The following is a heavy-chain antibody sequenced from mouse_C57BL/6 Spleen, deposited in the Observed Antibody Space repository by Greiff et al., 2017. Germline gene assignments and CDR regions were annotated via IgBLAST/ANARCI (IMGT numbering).Heavy chain of an antibody. J-gene: IGHJ2*01. V-gene: IGHV1-55*01. D-gene: IGHD1-1*01. Sequence: QVQLPQPGAELVKPGASVKMSCKASGYTFTSYWLTWVKPRPGQGLEWIGDIYPGSGSTNYNEKFKSKATLTVDTSSSTAYMQLSSLTSEDSAVYYCARGVTTVVEVDYWGQGTTLTVSS. CDR2: IYPGSGST. CDR1: GYTFTSYW. CDR3: ARGVTTVVEVDY.